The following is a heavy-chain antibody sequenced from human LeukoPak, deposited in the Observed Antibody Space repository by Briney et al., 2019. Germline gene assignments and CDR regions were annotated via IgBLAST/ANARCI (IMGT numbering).Heavy chain of an antibody. CDR3: AKVPSPIYFDWSPSDY. CDR1: GFTFSSYG. D-gene: IGHD3-9*01. Sequence: GGSLRLSCAASGFTFSSYGMHWVRQAPGKGLEWVAVISYDGSNKHYADSVKGRFTISRDNSKNTLYLQMNSLRAEDTAVYYCAKVPSPIYFDWSPSDYWGQGTLVTVSS. J-gene: IGHJ4*02. V-gene: IGHV3-30*18. CDR2: ISYDGSNK.